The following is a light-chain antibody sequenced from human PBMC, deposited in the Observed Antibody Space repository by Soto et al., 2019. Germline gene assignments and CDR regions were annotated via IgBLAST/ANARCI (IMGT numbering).Light chain of an antibody. Sequence: DIQLTQSPSSVSASVGDRITITCRASQGVSNWLAWYQQKPGRAPNLLIYATSTLHSGVPSRFSGSGSGTAFALAVSSLQGGDFATYYCQQAGSFPLTFGPGTKLYIK. J-gene: IGKJ3*01. CDR1: QGVSNW. CDR3: QQAGSFPLT. V-gene: IGKV1-12*01. CDR2: ATS.